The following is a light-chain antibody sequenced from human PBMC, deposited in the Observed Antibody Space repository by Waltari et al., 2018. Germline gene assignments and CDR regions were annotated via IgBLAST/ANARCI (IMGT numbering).Light chain of an antibody. CDR2: DDN. CDR1: SRDGGHYNL. CDR3: CSYAGSYTWV. Sequence: QSALTQPASVSGSAGQSITISCNGTSRDGGHYNLVSWYQQYPGKAPKVMIYDDNRRPSGVSDRFSGSKSGNTASLTISGVQAEDEADYYCCSYAGSYTWVFGGGTKLTVL. J-gene: IGLJ3*02. V-gene: IGLV2-23*01.